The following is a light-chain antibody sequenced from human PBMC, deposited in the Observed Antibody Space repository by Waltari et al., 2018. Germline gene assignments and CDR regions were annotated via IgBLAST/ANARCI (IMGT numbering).Light chain of an antibody. J-gene: IGLJ3*02. CDR2: GDS. Sequence: QSVLTQPSSVSGAPGQRVTISRNGSTSNIGATHDVHWYQQIPGTVPRFLISGDSNRPSGVPDRFSASKSGTSASLAIADLHVEDEADYYCHSYDSSLSSWLFGGGTKLTVL. CDR3: HSYDSSLSSWL. CDR1: TSNIGATHD. V-gene: IGLV1-40*01.